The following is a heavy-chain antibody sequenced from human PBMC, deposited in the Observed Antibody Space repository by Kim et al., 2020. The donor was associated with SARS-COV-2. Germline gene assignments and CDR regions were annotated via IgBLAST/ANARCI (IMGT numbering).Heavy chain of an antibody. CDR3: ARGGIAAAGVGNPLKFYTYYFDY. Sequence: SQTLSLTCAVYGGSFSGYYWSWIRQPPGKGLEWIGEINHSGSTNYNPSLKSRVTISVDTSKNQFSLKLSSVTAADTAVYYCARGGIAAAGVGNPLKFYTYYFDYWGQGTLVTVSS. J-gene: IGHJ4*02. CDR2: INHSGST. D-gene: IGHD6-13*01. CDR1: GGSFSGYY. V-gene: IGHV4-34*01.